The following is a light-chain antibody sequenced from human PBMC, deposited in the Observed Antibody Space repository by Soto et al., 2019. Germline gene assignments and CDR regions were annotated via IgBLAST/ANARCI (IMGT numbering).Light chain of an antibody. CDR1: SSDADAYNY. Sequence: QSVLTQPASVSGSPGQSIIISCTGTSSDADAYNYVSWYQHHPGKAPKLLIYDVSNRPSGISNRFSGSKSDNTASLTISGLQPEDEADYFCSSYTSSTILFGGGTKLTVL. J-gene: IGLJ2*01. CDR3: SSYTSSTIL. CDR2: DVS. V-gene: IGLV2-14*03.